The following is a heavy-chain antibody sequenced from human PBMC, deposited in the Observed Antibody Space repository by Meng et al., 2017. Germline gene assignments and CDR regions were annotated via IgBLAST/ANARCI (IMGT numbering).Heavy chain of an antibody. CDR2: IYSGGST. D-gene: IGHD1-26*01. CDR1: GFTVSSNY. CDR3: IRVPGKLPYYFDY. V-gene: IGHV3-66*01. J-gene: IGHJ4*02. Sequence: GESLKISCAASGFTVSSNYMSWVRQAPGKGLEWVSVIYSGGSTYYADSVKGRFTISRDNSKSTLYLQMNSLRAEDTAVYYCIRVPGKLPYYFDYWGQGTLVTVSS.